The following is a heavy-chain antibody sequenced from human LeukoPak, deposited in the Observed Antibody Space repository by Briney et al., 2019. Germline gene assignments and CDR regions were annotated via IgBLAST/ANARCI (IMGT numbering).Heavy chain of an antibody. D-gene: IGHD3-16*02. CDR1: GCTFSTYA. Sequence: PGRSLRLSCAASGCTFSTYAIHWVRQAPGKGLEWVAVIWYDGSEQYYADSVKGRFIISRDNSKSTSDLQMNSLRAEDTAVYYCAREGDSRWGELSPWGQGTLVTVSA. V-gene: IGHV3-33*01. J-gene: IGHJ1*01. CDR2: IWYDGSEQ. CDR3: AREGDSRWGELSP.